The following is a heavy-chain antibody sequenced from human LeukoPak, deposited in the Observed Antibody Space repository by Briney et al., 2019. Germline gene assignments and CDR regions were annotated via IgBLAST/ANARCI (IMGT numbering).Heavy chain of an antibody. CDR3: AQGDMITFGGVIVSLHFDY. D-gene: IGHD3-16*02. Sequence: GASVKVSCKASGYTFSCYYTHWVRQAPGQGLEWMGWINPNSGGTNYAQKFQGRVTMTRDTSISTAYMELSRLRSDDTAVYYCAQGDMITFGGVIVSLHFDYWGQGTLVTVSS. CDR1: GYTFSCYY. V-gene: IGHV1-2*02. J-gene: IGHJ4*02. CDR2: INPNSGGT.